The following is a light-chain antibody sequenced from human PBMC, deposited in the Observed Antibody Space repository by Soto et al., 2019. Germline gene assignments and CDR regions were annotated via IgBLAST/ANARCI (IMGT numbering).Light chain of an antibody. CDR3: QQRSNWQIT. V-gene: IGKV3-11*01. CDR1: QSVSSY. Sequence: EILLTQSPATLSLSPGERATLSCRASQSVSSYLAWYQQKPGQAPRLLIYDASNRATGIPARFSGSGSGTDFTLTFSSLEPEDFAVYYCQQRSNWQITFGEGTQVDIK. J-gene: IGKJ4*01. CDR2: DAS.